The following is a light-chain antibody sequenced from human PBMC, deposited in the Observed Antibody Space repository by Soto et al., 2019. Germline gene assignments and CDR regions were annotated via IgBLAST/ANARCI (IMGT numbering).Light chain of an antibody. CDR2: DAS. CDR3: QQRGNWPPT. Sequence: EIVLTQSPATLSLSPGERATLSCRASQSIGSFLAWYQQKPGQPPRLLIYDASNRATGIPGRFSGSGSGTDFTPTISSLEPEDFAFYYCQQRGNWPPTFGPGPKVNIK. V-gene: IGKV3-11*01. J-gene: IGKJ3*01. CDR1: QSIGSF.